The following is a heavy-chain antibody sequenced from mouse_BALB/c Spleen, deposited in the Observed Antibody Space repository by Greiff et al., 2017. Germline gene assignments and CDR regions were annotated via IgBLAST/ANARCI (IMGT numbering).Heavy chain of an antibody. CDR3: ARRGISTMITLYAMDY. Sequence: VQLQQSGPELVKPGASVKMSCKASGYTFTSYVMHWVKQKPGQGLEWIGYINPYNDGTKYNEKFKGKATLTSDKSSSTAYMELSSLTSEDSAVYYCARRGISTMITLYAMDYWGQGTSVTVSS. D-gene: IGHD2-4*01. CDR1: GYTFTSYV. V-gene: IGHV1-14*01. J-gene: IGHJ4*01. CDR2: INPYNDGT.